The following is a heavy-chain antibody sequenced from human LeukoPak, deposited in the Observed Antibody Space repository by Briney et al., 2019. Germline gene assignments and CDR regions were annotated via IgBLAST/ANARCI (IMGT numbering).Heavy chain of an antibody. J-gene: IGHJ4*02. CDR2: ISGSGAST. Sequence: PGGSLRLSCAASGFTFSSYGMTWVRQAPGKGLEWVSTISGSGASTYYADSVKGRFTISRDNSKNTLYLQMNSLRAEDTAVYFCAKGGRFQLLFLDYWGQGILVTVSS. CDR1: GFTFSSYG. V-gene: IGHV3-23*01. D-gene: IGHD2-2*01. CDR3: AKGGRFQLLFLDY.